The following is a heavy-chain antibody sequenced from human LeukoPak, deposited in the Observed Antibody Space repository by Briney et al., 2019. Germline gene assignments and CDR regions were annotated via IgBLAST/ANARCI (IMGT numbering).Heavy chain of an antibody. CDR3: AKASRESGTYRYYFDY. Sequence: GGSLRLSCAASGFTFNYYAMSWVRQAPGKGLEWVSALNASGTSTYYADSVKGRFTISRDNPRNTLSLQMNSLRAEDTAVYYCAKASRESGTYRYYFDYWGQGTLVTVSS. J-gene: IGHJ4*02. D-gene: IGHD1-26*01. CDR2: LNASGTST. CDR1: GFTFNYYA. V-gene: IGHV3-23*01.